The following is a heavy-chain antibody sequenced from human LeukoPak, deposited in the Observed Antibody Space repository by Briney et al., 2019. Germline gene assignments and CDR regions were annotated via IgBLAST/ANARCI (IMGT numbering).Heavy chain of an antibody. CDR3: ARFSRTTVTTG. D-gene: IGHD4-17*01. V-gene: IGHV3-48*03. CDR1: GFSFNSYE. J-gene: IGHJ4*02. CDR2: ISSSGSTI. Sequence: GGSLRLSCAASGFSFNSYEMNWVRQAPGKGLEWVSYISSSGSTIYYADSVKGRFTISRDSAKNSLYLQMNSLRAEDTAVYYCARFSRTTVTTGWGQGTLVTVSS.